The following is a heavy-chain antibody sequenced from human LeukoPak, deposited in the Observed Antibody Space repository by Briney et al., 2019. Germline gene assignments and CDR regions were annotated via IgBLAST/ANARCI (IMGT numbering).Heavy chain of an antibody. V-gene: IGHV3-7*01. CDR3: ARFGYSGWNLEY. Sequence: GGSLRLSCAASGFSLRDFWMTWVRQAPGKGLEWVANINQGGSVKYYVGSVKGRFTISRDDAKSSLYVQMNSLRDEDTAVYYCARFGYSGWNLEYWGQGTLVTVSS. J-gene: IGHJ4*02. CDR1: GFSLRDFW. CDR2: INQGGSVK. D-gene: IGHD5-12*01.